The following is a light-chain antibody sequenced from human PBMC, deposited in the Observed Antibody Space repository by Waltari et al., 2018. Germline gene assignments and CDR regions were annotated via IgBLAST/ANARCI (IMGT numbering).Light chain of an antibody. V-gene: IGLV2-14*03. CDR2: DVS. CDR3: SSYTSSSTPYV. CDR1: ISDVGGYNY. Sequence: QSALTQPASVSGSPGQSITISCTGTISDVGGYNYVSWYQQHPCKAPKLMIYDVSNRPSGVSNRFSGSKSGNTASLTISGLQAEDEADYYCSSYTSSSTPYVFGTGTKVTVL. J-gene: IGLJ1*01.